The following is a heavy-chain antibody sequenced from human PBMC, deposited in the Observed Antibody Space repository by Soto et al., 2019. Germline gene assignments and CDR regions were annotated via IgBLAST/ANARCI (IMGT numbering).Heavy chain of an antibody. J-gene: IGHJ6*02. CDR3: ARKSIADSPGTGYYYGMDV. CDR2: IYPGDSDT. Sequence: XDSLRVSCKGSGYRFTSYWIGWVLQMPGKGLEWMGIIYPGDSDTRYSPSFQGQVTISADKSISTAYLQWSSLKASDTAMYYCARKSIADSPGTGYYYGMDVWAQRTTVTVSS. V-gene: IGHV5-51*01. CDR1: GYRFTSYW. D-gene: IGHD6-6*01.